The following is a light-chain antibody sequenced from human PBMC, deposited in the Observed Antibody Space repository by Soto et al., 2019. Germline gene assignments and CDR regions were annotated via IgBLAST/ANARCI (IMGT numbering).Light chain of an antibody. CDR2: DVS. CDR3: SSYTSSTIL. J-gene: IGLJ2*01. CDR1: SSDADAYNY. V-gene: IGLV2-14*03. Sequence: QSVLTQPASLSGSPGQSIIISCTGTSSDADAYNYVSWYQHHPGKAPKLLIYDVSNRLSGISNRFSGSKSGNTASLTISGLQPEDEADYFCSSYTSSTILFGGGTKVTVL.